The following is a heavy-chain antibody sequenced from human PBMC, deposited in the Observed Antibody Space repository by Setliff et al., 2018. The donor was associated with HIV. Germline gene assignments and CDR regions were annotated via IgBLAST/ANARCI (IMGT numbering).Heavy chain of an antibody. Sequence: PSETLSLTCTVSGGSISSGGYYWSWIRQHPGKGLEWIGYIDYSGITYYKPSLMSRVTISVDTSKNHFSLRLSSVTAADTAVYYCAGDGRAKGVYSHWHFDLWGRGTLVTVSS. V-gene: IGHV4-31*03. CDR2: IDYSGIT. D-gene: IGHD2-8*01. CDR1: GGSISSGGYY. J-gene: IGHJ2*01. CDR3: AGDGRAKGVYSHWHFDL.